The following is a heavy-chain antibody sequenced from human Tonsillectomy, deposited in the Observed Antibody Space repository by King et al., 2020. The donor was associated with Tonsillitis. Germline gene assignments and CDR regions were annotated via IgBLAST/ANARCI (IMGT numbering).Heavy chain of an antibody. V-gene: IGHV3-23*04. CDR3: ARDLRLGYCSGGTSFGYFDL. CDR1: GFTFSNHA. D-gene: IGHD2-15*01. J-gene: IGHJ2*01. Sequence: VQLVESGGGLVQPGGSLRLSCAASGFTFSNHAMSWVRQAPGKGLEWVSAISGSGDRTYYADSVKGRFTISRDNSKNTLSLQMNSLRAEDTALYYCARDLRLGYCSGGTSFGYFDLWGRGTLVAVSS. CDR2: ISGSGDRT.